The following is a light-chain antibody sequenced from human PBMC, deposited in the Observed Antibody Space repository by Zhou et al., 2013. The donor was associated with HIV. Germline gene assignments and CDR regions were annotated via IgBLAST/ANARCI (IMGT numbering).Light chain of an antibody. Sequence: DIVMTQTPLSLSVTPGQPASISCKSSQSLLHSDGKTYLYWYLQKSGQPPQLLIYLRSLRASGVPDRFSGSGSGTDFTLKISRVEAEDVGIYYCMQALQIPTTFGPGTKVEIK. J-gene: IGKJ1*01. CDR2: LRS. CDR3: MQALQIPTT. V-gene: IGKV2-28*01. CDR1: QSLLHSDGKTY.